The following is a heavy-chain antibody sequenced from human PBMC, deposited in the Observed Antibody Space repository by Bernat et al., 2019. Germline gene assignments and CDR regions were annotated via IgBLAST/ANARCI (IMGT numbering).Heavy chain of an antibody. CDR2: IYHSGST. J-gene: IGHJ4*02. CDR3: ARDDYYDSSGYKPLDY. V-gene: IGHV4-4*02. Sequence: QVQLQESGPGLVKPSGTLSLTCAVSGGSISSSNWWSWVRQPPGKGVEWIGEIYHSGSTNYTPFLKSRVTISVDKSKNQFSLKLSSVTAADTAVYYCARDDYYDSSGYKPLDYWGQGTLVTVSS. CDR1: GGSISSSNW. D-gene: IGHD3-22*01.